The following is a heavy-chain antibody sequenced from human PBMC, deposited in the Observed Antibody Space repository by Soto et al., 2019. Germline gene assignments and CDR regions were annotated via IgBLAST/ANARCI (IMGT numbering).Heavy chain of an antibody. V-gene: IGHV3-30*18. J-gene: IGHJ6*02. Sequence: QVQLVESGGGVVQPGRSLRLSCAASGFTFSSYGMHWVRQAPGKGLEWVAVISYDGSNKYYADSVKGRFTISRDNSKNTLYLQMNSLRAEDTAAYYCAKAPFSAPTEYYYYGMDVWGQGTTVTVSS. CDR3: AKAPFSAPTEYYYYGMDV. CDR2: ISYDGSNK. CDR1: GFTFSSYG.